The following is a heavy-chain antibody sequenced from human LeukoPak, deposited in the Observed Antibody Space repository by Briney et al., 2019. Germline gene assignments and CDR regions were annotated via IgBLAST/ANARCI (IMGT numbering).Heavy chain of an antibody. V-gene: IGHV1-69*05. D-gene: IGHD7-27*01. CDR1: GGTSSSYA. Sequence: SVKVSCKASGGTSSSYAISWVRQAPGQGLEWMGGIIPIFGTANYAQKLQGRVTMTTDTSTSTAYMELRSLRSDDTAVYYCARDSRGDYYFDYWGQGTLVTVSS. CDR3: ARDSRGDYYFDY. CDR2: IIPIFGTA. J-gene: IGHJ4*02.